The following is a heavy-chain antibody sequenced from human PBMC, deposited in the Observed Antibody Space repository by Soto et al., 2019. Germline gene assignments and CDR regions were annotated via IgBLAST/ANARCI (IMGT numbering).Heavy chain of an antibody. CDR1: GFTFSSYG. Sequence: QVQLVESGGGVVQPGRSLRLSCAASGFTFSSYGMHWVRQAPGKGLEWVAVIWYDGSNKYYADSVKGRFTISRDNSKNTLYLQMNSLRAEDTAVYYCASLVSAEGGYYYCGMDVWGQGTTVTVSS. CDR3: ASLVSAEGGYYYCGMDV. J-gene: IGHJ6*02. CDR2: IWYDGSNK. D-gene: IGHD2-2*01. V-gene: IGHV3-33*01.